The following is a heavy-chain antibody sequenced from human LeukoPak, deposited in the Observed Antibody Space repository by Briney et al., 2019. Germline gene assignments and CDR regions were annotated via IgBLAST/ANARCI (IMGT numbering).Heavy chain of an antibody. Sequence: GGSLRLSCAASGFTFSSYAMSWVRQAPGKGLEWVSGISGSGGGTYYADSVKGRFTTSRDNSKNMLFLQMNSLRAEDTAVYYCAKEGRVAVSDLYLDHWGQGTLVTVSS. D-gene: IGHD6-19*01. CDR2: ISGSGGGT. V-gene: IGHV3-23*01. CDR3: AKEGRVAVSDLYLDH. J-gene: IGHJ4*02. CDR1: GFTFSSYA.